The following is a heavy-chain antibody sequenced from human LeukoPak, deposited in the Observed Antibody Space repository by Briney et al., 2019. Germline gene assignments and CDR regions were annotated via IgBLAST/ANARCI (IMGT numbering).Heavy chain of an antibody. V-gene: IGHV4-59*01. D-gene: IGHD3-3*01. CDR1: GASISSYY. CDR2: IYYSGST. J-gene: IGHJ5*02. CDR3: ARGQTHDFWSGYYQNWFDP. Sequence: SETLSLTCSVSGASISSYYWSWIRQPPGKGLEWIGYIYYSGSTNYNPSLKSRVTISVDTSKNQFSLKLSSVTAADTAVYYCARGQTHDFWSGYYQNWFDPWGQGTLVTVSS.